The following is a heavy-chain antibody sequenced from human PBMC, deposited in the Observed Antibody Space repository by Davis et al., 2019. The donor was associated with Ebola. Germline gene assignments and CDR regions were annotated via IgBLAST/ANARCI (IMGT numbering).Heavy chain of an antibody. CDR2: YYYTGRF. J-gene: IGHJ4*02. Sequence: MPSETLSPTCAVPGAFVSSGCYSWLCLPQPPGKGLEWIGYYYYTGRFYYSPSLTSRVTISVDTSKNLFSLKLTSVTAADTAVYYCARGDSYYDPSDYYAGPEATDHWGQGTLVSVSS. CDR3: ARGDSYYDPSDYYAGPEATDH. D-gene: IGHD3-22*01. V-gene: IGHV4-30-4*07. CDR1: GAFVSSGCYS.